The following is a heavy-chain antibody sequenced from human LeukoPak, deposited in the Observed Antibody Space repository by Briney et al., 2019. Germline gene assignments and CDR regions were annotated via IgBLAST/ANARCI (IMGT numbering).Heavy chain of an antibody. Sequence: SETLSLTCTVSGGSISSYYWSWIRQPAGKGLEWIGRIYTSGSTNYNPSLKSRVTMSVDTSKNQFSLKLSSVTAADTAVYYCARGYRGVTTSLCLFDYWGQGTLVTVSS. CDR3: ARGYRGVTTSLCLFDY. V-gene: IGHV4-4*07. CDR2: IYTSGST. J-gene: IGHJ4*02. D-gene: IGHD4-17*01. CDR1: GGSISSYY.